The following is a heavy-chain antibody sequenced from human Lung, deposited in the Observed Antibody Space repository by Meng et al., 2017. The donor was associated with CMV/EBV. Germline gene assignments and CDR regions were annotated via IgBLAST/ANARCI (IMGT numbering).Heavy chain of an antibody. J-gene: IGHJ3*02. CDR1: GFTFDDYA. Sequence: SLKISCAATGFTFDDYAMHWVRQAPGKGLEWVSGISWNSGSIGYADSVKGRFTISRDNAKNSLYLQMNSLRAEDTALYYCASLDIVVVMGDDLPADAFDIWGQGTMVTVSS. D-gene: IGHD2-21*01. CDR2: ISWNSGSI. CDR3: ASLDIVVVMGDDLPADAFDI. V-gene: IGHV3-9*01.